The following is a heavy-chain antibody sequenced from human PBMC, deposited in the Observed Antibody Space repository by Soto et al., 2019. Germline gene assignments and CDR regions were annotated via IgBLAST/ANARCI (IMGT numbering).Heavy chain of an antibody. D-gene: IGHD6-13*01. J-gene: IGHJ6*02. CDR3: ARVLAAAGTNRGYYYYYGMDV. CDR2: FDPEDGET. Sequence: ASVKVSCKVSGYTLTELSMHWVRQAPGKGLEWMGGFDPEDGETIYAQKFQGRVTMTEDTSTDTAYMELSSLRSEDTAVYYCARVLAAAGTNRGYYYYYGMDVWGQGTTVTVSS. V-gene: IGHV1-24*01. CDR1: GYTLTELS.